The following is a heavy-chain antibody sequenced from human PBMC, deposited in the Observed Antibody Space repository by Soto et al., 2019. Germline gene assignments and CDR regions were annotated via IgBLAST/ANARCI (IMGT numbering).Heavy chain of an antibody. CDR2: ISAYNGNT. Sequence: GASVKVSCKASGYTFTSYGISSVRQAPGQGLEWMGWISAYNGNTNYAQKLQGRVTMTTDTSTSTAYMELRSLRSVDTALYYCARSRSGMSIAAANWGQGTLVTVSS. J-gene: IGHJ4*02. CDR1: GYTFTSYG. D-gene: IGHD6-13*01. V-gene: IGHV1-18*01. CDR3: ARSRSGMSIAAAN.